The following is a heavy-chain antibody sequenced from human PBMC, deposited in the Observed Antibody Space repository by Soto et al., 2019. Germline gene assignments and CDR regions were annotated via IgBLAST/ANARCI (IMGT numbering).Heavy chain of an antibody. D-gene: IGHD4-17*01. V-gene: IGHV2-5*02. CDR1: GFSLSTSGVG. CDR2: IYWDDDK. J-gene: IGHJ4*02. CDR3: APDYGGNSLGY. Sequence: QITLKESGPTLVKPTQTLTLTCTFSGFSLSTSGVGVGWIRQPPGKALEWLALIYWDDDKRYSPSLKSRLTIPQDPPKNQGVLTMTNMDPVDTSTYLCAPDYGGNSLGYWGQGTLVTVSS.